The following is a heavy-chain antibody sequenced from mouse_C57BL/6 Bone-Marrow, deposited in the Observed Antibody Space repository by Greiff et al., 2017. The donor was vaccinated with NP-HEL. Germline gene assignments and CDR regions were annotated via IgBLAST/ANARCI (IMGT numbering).Heavy chain of an antibody. D-gene: IGHD3-3*01. CDR3: ARGDPRYWYFDV. J-gene: IGHJ1*03. V-gene: IGHV1-82*01. Sequence: VQLQQSGPELVKPGASVKISCKASGYAFSSSWMNWVKQRPGKGLEWIGRIYPGDGDTNYIGKFKGKATLTADKSSSTAYMQLSSLTSEDSAVYFCARGDPRYWYFDVWGTGTTVTVSS. CDR2: IYPGDGDT. CDR1: GYAFSSSW.